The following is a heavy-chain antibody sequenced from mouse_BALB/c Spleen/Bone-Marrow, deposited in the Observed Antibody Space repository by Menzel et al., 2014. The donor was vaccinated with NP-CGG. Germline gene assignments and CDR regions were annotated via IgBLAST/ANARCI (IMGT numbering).Heavy chain of an antibody. CDR1: GYTFTDNW. CDR3: ARGGHDFSLDY. J-gene: IGHJ4*01. CDR2: IDTSDSYT. V-gene: IGHV1-69*01. D-gene: IGHD2-4*01. Sequence: QVQLKQSGAELGMPGASVKMSCKASGYTFTDNWIYWVKQRPGQGLEWIGAIDTSDSYTNYNQKFMGKASSTVDASSSIAYMQVSSLTSDDSAVYYCARGGHDFSLDYWGQGTSVTVSS.